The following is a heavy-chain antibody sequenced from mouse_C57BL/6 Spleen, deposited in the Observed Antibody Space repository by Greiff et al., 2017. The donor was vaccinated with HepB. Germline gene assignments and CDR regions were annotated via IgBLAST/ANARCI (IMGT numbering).Heavy chain of an antibody. Sequence: EVKLVESGGGLVKPGGSLKLSCAASGFTFSSYAMSWVRQTPEKRLEWVATISDGGSYTYYPDNVKGRFTISRDNAKNNLYLQMSHLKSEDTAMYYCARELGKGYDGDYGAMDYWGQGTSVTVSS. CDR2: ISDGGSYT. D-gene: IGHD2-3*01. V-gene: IGHV5-4*01. J-gene: IGHJ4*01. CDR1: GFTFSSYA. CDR3: ARELGKGYDGDYGAMDY.